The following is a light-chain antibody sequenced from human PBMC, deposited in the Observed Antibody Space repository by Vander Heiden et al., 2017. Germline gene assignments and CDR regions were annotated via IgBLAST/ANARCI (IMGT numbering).Light chain of an antibody. V-gene: IGKV3-15*01. Sequence: DILMTQSPATLSVSPGERVTLSCRASQSARTNSAWYQQKPGQPPRVLIFGASTRATGIPARFTGSGSETEFTLTISSLQSEDFAHYFCQQYNSWPWTFGQGTKVQL. CDR1: QSARTN. CDR3: QQYNSWPWT. CDR2: GAS. J-gene: IGKJ1*01.